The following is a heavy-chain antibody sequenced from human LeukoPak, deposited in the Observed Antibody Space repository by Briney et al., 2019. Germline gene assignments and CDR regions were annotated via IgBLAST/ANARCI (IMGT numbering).Heavy chain of an antibody. J-gene: IGHJ6*02. V-gene: IGHV4-34*01. CDR3: AREATGIAAAGTGSYYGMDV. Sequence: PSETLSLTCAVYGGSFSGYYWSWIRQPPGKGLEWIGEINHSGSTNYNPSLKSRVTISVDTSKNQFSLKLSSVTAADTAVYYCAREATGIAAAGTGSYYGMDVWGQGTTVTVSS. CDR2: INHSGST. CDR1: GGSFSGYY. D-gene: IGHD6-13*01.